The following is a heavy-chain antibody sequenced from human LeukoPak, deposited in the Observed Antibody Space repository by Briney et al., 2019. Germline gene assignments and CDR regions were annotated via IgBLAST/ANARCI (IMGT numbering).Heavy chain of an antibody. J-gene: IGHJ3*01. D-gene: IGHD6-13*01. Sequence: GGSLRLSCAASGFTFSEYWMHWVRQAPGKGLAWVSHINRDGGLTNYADSVKGRFTVSRDNARNIFYRQMDSLRAEDTARYFCAREEHRLAAAGTSGFDWGGQGTLVTVSP. CDR1: GFTFSEYW. CDR2: INRDGGLT. V-gene: IGHV3-74*01. CDR3: AREEHRLAAAGTSGFDW.